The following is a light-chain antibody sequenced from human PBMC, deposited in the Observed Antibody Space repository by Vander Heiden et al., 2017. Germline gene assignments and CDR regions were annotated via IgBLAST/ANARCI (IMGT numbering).Light chain of an antibody. V-gene: IGKV4-1*01. CDR2: WAS. CDR3: QQYYSTPYT. CDR1: QSVLSSSNNMNY. Sequence: DIVITQSLDSRAVSLGERANINCKHSQSVLSSSNNMNYLAWYQQKPGQPPKLLIDWASTRESGVPDRFSGSVSGTDFTLPISSLQAEDVAVYSCQQYYSTPYTFGQGTKLXIK. J-gene: IGKJ2*01.